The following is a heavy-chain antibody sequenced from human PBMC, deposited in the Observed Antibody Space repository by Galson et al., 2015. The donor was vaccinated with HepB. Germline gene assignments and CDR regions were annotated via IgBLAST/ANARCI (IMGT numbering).Heavy chain of an antibody. Sequence: SLRLSCAASGFSLSNYNMNWVRQAPGKGLEWVSSISSSSSYIYYADSVEGRFTISRDNAKSSLYLQMNSLRVEDMAVYYCARVGYCSGGTCYGYNYYYMDVWGIGTTVTVSS. CDR2: ISSSSSYI. CDR1: GFSLSNYN. D-gene: IGHD2-15*01. V-gene: IGHV3-21*01. CDR3: ARVGYCSGGTCYGYNYYYMDV. J-gene: IGHJ6*03.